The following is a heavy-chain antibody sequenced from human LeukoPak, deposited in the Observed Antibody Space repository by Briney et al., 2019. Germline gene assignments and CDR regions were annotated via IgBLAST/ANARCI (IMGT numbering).Heavy chain of an antibody. CDR2: IFESQTT. V-gene: IGHV4-59*01. CDR3: ARWNEGLDY. D-gene: IGHD1-1*01. J-gene: IGHJ4*02. CDR1: GGSISGYY. Sequence: SETLSLTCAVSGGSISGYYWSWMRQPPGKGLEWVGYIFESQTTGYNPFLESRVTISQDTSRNQFSLKLSSVTAADTAVYYCARWNEGLDYWGQGTLVTVSS.